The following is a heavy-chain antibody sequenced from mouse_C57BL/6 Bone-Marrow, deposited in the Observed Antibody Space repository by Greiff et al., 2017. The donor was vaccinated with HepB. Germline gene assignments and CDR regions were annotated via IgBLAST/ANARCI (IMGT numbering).Heavy chain of an antibody. CDR1: GYTFTSYW. V-gene: IGHV1-64*01. J-gene: IGHJ3*01. Sequence: VQLQQSGAELVKPGASVKLSCKASGYTFTSYWMHWVKQRPGQGLEWIGMIHPNSGSTNYNEKFKSKATLTVDKSSSTAYMQLSSLTSEDSAVYYCARSGDFWFAYWGQGTLVTVSA. CDR2: IHPNSGST. D-gene: IGHD3-1*01. CDR3: ARSGDFWFAY.